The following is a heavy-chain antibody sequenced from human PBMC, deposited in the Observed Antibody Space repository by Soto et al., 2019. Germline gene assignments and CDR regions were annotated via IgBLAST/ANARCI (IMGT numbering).Heavy chain of an antibody. CDR3: ARDWKGAGRFDP. CDR1: GYTFSTYG. Sequence: QVQLVQSGAEVKKPGASVKVSCKASGYTFSTYGFSWVRQAPGQGLEWMGWIGADNGDTNYAQNFQGRVTMTTDTTTTTAFMELRTLTSDATAVYFCARDWKGAGRFDPWGQGTLVTVSS. D-gene: IGHD1-1*01. CDR2: IGADNGDT. J-gene: IGHJ5*02. V-gene: IGHV1-18*01.